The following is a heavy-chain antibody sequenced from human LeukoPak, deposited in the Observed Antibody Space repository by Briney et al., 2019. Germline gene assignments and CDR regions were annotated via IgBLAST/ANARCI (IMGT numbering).Heavy chain of an antibody. Sequence: PSETLSLTCTVSGGSISSSSYYWGWIRQPPGKGLEWIGSIYYSGSTYYNPSLKSRVTISVDTSKNQFSLKLSSVTAADTAVYYCARDGDGYKKKGGGAFDYWGQGTLVTVSS. CDR2: IYYSGST. D-gene: IGHD5-24*01. V-gene: IGHV4-39*07. J-gene: IGHJ4*02. CDR1: GGSISSSSYY. CDR3: ARDGDGYKKKGGGAFDY.